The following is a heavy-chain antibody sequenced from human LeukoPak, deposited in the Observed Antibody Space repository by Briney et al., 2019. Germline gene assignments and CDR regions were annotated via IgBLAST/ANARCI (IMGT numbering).Heavy chain of an antibody. Sequence: SETLSLTCTVSGDYSSDYYGSWIRQPPGKGREWLGYTSSRGGPNPSPSLEWRVTIAGDTSKNEFSLKLTSVTAADTAVYYCARGRLIVAPGVYYFEYWGQGTLVTVSS. J-gene: IGHJ4*02. D-gene: IGHD5-12*01. CDR2: TSSRGGP. V-gene: IGHV4-4*09. CDR1: GDYSSDYY. CDR3: ARGRLIVAPGVYYFEY.